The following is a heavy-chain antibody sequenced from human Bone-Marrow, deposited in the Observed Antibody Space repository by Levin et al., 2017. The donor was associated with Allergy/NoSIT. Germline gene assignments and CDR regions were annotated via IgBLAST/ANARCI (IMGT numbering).Heavy chain of an antibody. CDR1: GGSIPSSSYY. V-gene: IGHV4-39*01. CDR3: ARRYTTRVDY. CDR2: IYYNGDA. D-gene: IGHD2-2*02. J-gene: IGHJ4*02. Sequence: SQTLSLTCSVSGGSIPSSSYYWGWVRQPPGKGLEWIGSIYYNGDAYFTPSLESRVTISVDTSKNQFSLKLSSVTAADTALYYCARRYTTRVDYWGQGTLVTVSS.